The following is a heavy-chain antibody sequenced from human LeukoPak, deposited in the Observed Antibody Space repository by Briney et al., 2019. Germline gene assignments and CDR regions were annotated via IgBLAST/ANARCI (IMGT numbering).Heavy chain of an antibody. D-gene: IGHD6-25*01. J-gene: IGHJ4*02. CDR2: IWYDGSNK. V-gene: IGHV3-33*06. Sequence: GGSLRLSCAASGFTFSSYGMHWVRQAPGKGLEGVAVIWYDGSNKYYADSVKGRFTISRDNSKNTLYLQMNSLRAEDTAVYYCAKELPVAAALDYWGQGTLVTVSS. CDR3: AKELPVAAALDY. CDR1: GFTFSSYG.